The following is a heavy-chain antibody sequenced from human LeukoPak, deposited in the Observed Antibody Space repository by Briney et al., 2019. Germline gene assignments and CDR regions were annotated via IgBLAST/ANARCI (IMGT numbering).Heavy chain of an antibody. V-gene: IGHV3-48*03. D-gene: IGHD5-18*01. CDR2: ISSSATAV. J-gene: IGHJ4*02. CDR3: VRDAPGYSYGYAY. Sequence: TGGSLRLSCAASGFDFDRFEMNWVRQAPGKGLEWVSYISSSATAVYYSDSVQGRFTISRDNAKNSLYLQMNSLRAEDTALYYCVRDAPGYSYGYAYWGPGTRVTVSS. CDR1: GFDFDRFE.